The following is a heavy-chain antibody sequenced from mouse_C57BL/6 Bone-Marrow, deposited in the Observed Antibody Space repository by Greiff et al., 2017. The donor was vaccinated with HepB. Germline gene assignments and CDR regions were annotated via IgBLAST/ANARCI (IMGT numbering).Heavy chain of an antibody. CDR1: GFTFSSYA. V-gene: IGHV5-4*01. J-gene: IGHJ4*01. CDR2: ISDGGSYT. CDR3: ARDYPYYAMDY. Sequence: EVHLVESGGGLVKPGGSLKLSCAASGFTFSSYAMSWVRQTPEKRLEWVATISDGGSYTYYPDNVKGRFTISRDNAKNNLYLQMSHLKSEDTAMYYCARDYPYYAMDYWGQGTSVTVSS.